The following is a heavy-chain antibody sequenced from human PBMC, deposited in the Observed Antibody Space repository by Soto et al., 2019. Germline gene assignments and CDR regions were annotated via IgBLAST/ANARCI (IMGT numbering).Heavy chain of an antibody. J-gene: IGHJ4*02. Sequence: LRLSCAASGFTFDDYAMHWVRQAPGKGLEWVSGISWNSGSIGYADSVKGRFTISRDNAKNSLYLQMNSLRAEDTALYYCAKDLSSIAAHGKDYWAQRTLDTVSS. D-gene: IGHD6-6*01. CDR3: AKDLSSIAAHGKDY. CDR2: ISWNSGSI. CDR1: GFTFDDYA. V-gene: IGHV3-9*01.